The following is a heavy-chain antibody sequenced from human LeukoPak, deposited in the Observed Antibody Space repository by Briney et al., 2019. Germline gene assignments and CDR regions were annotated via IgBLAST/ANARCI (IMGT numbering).Heavy chain of an antibody. J-gene: IGHJ4*02. V-gene: IGHV4-34*01. CDR2: INHSGST. D-gene: IGHD5-18*01. Sequence: SETLSLTCAVYGGSFSGYYWSWLRQPPGKGLEWIGEINHSGSTNYNPSLTSRVTISVDTSKNQFSLKLSSVTAADTAVYYCARRQLWHTRYYYFDYWGQGTLVTVSS. CDR3: ARRQLWHTRYYYFDY. CDR1: GGSFSGYY.